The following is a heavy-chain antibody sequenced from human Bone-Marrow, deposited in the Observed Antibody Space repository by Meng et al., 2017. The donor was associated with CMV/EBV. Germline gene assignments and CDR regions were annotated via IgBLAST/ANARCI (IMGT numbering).Heavy chain of an antibody. J-gene: IGHJ6*02. Sequence: GGSLRLSCAASGFTFSSYAMNWVRQAPGKGLDWVSAISGSGGSTNYADSVKGRFTISRDNSKNTLYLQMNSLRAEDTAVYYCAKFTSTSSSTTFSYYAMDVWGQGTTVTVSS. D-gene: IGHD2-2*01. CDR2: ISGSGGST. CDR3: AKFTSTSSSTTFSYYAMDV. V-gene: IGHV3-23*01. CDR1: GFTFSSYA.